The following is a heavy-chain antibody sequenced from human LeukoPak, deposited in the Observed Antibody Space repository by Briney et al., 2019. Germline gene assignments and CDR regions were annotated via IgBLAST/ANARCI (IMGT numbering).Heavy chain of an antibody. J-gene: IGHJ3*02. CDR1: GGSISSGIYY. D-gene: IGHD3-22*01. Sequence: SETLSLTCTVSGGSISSGIYYWAWIRQPPGKGLEWIGSIYYRGDTYYNPSLKSRVTISVDTSKNQFSLKLSSVTAADTAVYYCARGYYAFDIWGQGTMVTVSS. CDR2: IYYRGDT. CDR3: ARGYYAFDI. V-gene: IGHV4-39*01.